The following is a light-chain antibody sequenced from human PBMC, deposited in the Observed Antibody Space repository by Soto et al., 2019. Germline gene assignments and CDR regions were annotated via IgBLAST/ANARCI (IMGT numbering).Light chain of an antibody. J-gene: IGLJ1*01. CDR2: EVS. Sequence: QSVLTQPPSVSGSPGQSVTISCTGTSSDVGSYDRVSWYQQPPGTAPKLIIYEVSNRPSGVPDRFSGSKSGNTASLTISGLQPEDETDYYCASFTTRKTYVFGTGTKVTVL. CDR3: ASFTTRKTYV. V-gene: IGLV2-18*02. CDR1: SSDVGSYDR.